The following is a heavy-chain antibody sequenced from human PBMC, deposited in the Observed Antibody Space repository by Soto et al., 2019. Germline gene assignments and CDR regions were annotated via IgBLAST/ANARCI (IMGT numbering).Heavy chain of an antibody. CDR1: GFTFSSYG. CDR3: AKAQIPLWYYYDSSGYYYEFDY. CDR2: ISYDGSNK. Sequence: GGSLRLSCAASGFTFSSYGMHWVRQAPGKGLEWVAVISYDGSNKYYADSVKGRFTISRDNSKNTLYLQMNSLRAEDTAVYYCAKAQIPLWYYYDSSGYYYEFDYWGQGTLVTVSS. V-gene: IGHV3-30*18. J-gene: IGHJ4*02. D-gene: IGHD3-22*01.